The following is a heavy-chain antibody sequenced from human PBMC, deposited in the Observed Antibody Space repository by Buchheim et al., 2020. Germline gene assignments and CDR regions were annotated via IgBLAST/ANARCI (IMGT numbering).Heavy chain of an antibody. CDR2: IYYSGST. CDR1: GGSVSSGSYY. J-gene: IGHJ4*02. V-gene: IGHV4-61*01. Sequence: QVQLQESGPGLVKPSETLSLTCTVPGGSVSSGSYYWSWIRQPPGKGLEWIGYIYYSGSTNYNPSLKSRVTISVDTSKNQFSLKLSSVTAADTAVYYCAREGARSGYNDYWGQGTL. D-gene: IGHD3-3*01. CDR3: AREGARSGYNDY.